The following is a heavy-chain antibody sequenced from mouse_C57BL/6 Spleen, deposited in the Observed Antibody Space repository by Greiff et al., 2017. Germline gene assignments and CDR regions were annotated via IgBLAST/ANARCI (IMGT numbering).Heavy chain of an antibody. J-gene: IGHJ1*03. Sequence: VQLQQSGAELVRPGASVTLSCKASGYTFTDYEMHWVKQTPVHGLEWIGAIDPETGGTAYNQKFKGKAILTADKSSSTAYMELRSLPSEDSAVYYCLSYWYFDVWGTGTTVTVSS. CDR3: LSYWYFDV. V-gene: IGHV1-15*01. CDR1: GYTFTDYE. CDR2: IDPETGGT.